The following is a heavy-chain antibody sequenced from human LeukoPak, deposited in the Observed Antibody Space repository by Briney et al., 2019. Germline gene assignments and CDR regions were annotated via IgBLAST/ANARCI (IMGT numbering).Heavy chain of an antibody. CDR3: ARAQPNADGDPTLFDF. CDR2: LYGDGRT. V-gene: IGHV3-66*01. Sequence: GGSLRLSCAASGFIVAGQYMSWVRQAPGQGLEWVSLLYGDGRTFYPDSVKGRFTISRDNSRNMLFLQMSSLRAEDTAVYYCARAQPNADGDPTLFDFWGQGTLVTVSS. D-gene: IGHD4-17*01. J-gene: IGHJ4*02. CDR1: GFIVAGQY.